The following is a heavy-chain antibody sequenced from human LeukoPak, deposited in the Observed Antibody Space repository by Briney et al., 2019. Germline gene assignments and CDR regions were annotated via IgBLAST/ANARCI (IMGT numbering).Heavy chain of an antibody. Sequence: SETLSLTCTVSGVSISRTAYYWGWIRQSPGKGLEWIANVYYSGNTYYNPSLKSRVTISVDTSKSQFSLELSSVTAADTAVYYCARLSIYDTSGYCYEGKYFDYWGQGTLVTVSS. J-gene: IGHJ4*02. D-gene: IGHD3-22*01. CDR2: VYYSGNT. V-gene: IGHV4-39*01. CDR3: ARLSIYDTSGYCYEGKYFDY. CDR1: GVSISRTAYY.